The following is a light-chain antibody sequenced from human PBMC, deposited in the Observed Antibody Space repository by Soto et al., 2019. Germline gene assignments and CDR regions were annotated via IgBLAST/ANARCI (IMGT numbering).Light chain of an antibody. Sequence: EIVVTQSPATLAWSPGERATLSCRASQSLSRFLAWYHQKPGQAPRLLIYDASNRATGVPARFSGSGSGTDFTLTISSLEPEDFAVYYCQQRTNWLTFGGGTKVDIK. V-gene: IGKV3-11*01. CDR1: QSLSRF. CDR2: DAS. CDR3: QQRTNWLT. J-gene: IGKJ4*01.